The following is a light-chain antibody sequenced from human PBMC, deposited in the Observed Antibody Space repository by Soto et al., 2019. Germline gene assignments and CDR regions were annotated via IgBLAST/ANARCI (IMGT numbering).Light chain of an antibody. V-gene: IGLV5-45*03. CDR3: LVWHGSAWL. CDR2: YTSVSDK. J-gene: IGLJ3*02. Sequence: QSVLTQPSSLSASPGTSVSLTCTLRSGINVDTYKIYWFQQKPGSPPQYLLMYTSVSDKHQGSGVPSRFSGSKDASANAGILFISGLQSEDEADYYCLVWHGSAWLFGGGTKLTVL. CDR1: SGINVDTYK.